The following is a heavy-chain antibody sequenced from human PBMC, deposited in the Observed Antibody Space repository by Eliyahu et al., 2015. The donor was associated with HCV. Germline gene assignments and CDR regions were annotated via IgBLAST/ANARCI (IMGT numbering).Heavy chain of an antibody. V-gene: IGHV4-39*01. CDR3: ARHYPRDAVTPHFDY. D-gene: IGHD4-23*01. Sequence: QLQLQESGPGLVKPSETLSLTCTVSGGSISSSSYYWGWIRQPPGKGLEWIGSIYYSGSTYYNPSLKSRVTISVDTSKNQFSLKLSSVTAADTAVYYCARHYPRDAVTPHFDYWGQGTLVTVSS. CDR1: GGSISSSSYY. J-gene: IGHJ4*02. CDR2: IYYSGST.